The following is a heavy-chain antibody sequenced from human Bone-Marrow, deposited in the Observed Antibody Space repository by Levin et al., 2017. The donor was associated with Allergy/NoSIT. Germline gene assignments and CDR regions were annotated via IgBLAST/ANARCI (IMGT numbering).Heavy chain of an antibody. CDR1: GDSFGYDY. Sequence: SCSLSGDSFGYDYWSWIRQSPGKGLEWIGYIYYSGSTHYNPSLESRVTISIDTSKNHFSLKLTSLTAADTAIYFCARQNSGGFDPWGQGTLVTVSS. V-gene: IGHV4-59*01. J-gene: IGHJ5*02. CDR3: ARQNSGGFDP. D-gene: IGHD3-10*01. CDR2: IYYSGST.